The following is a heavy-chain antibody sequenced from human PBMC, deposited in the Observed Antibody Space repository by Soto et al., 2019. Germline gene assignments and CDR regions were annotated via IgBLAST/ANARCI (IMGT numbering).Heavy chain of an antibody. CDR3: ARGEVGYCSGGSCYYYGMDV. V-gene: IGHV4-59*01. CDR1: GGSISSYY. Sequence: SETLSLTCTVSGGSISSYYWSWIRQPPGKGLEWIGYIYYSGSTNYNPSLKSRVTISVDASKNQFSLKLSSVTAADTAVYYCARGEVGYCSGGSCYYYGMDVWGQGTTVTVSS. D-gene: IGHD2-15*01. J-gene: IGHJ6*02. CDR2: IYYSGST.